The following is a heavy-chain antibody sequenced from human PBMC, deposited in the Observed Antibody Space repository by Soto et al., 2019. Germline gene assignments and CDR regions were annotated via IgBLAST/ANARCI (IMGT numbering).Heavy chain of an antibody. D-gene: IGHD6-6*01. CDR2: IIPKLGSA. Sequence: ASVKVSCKASGGGNLRDYRTTWVRRAPGQGLEWMGGIIPKLGSANYAQNFQGRVTVTADESTSTVYMELRSLRSDDTAVYYCARDLPAEYSSSSSRLGYWGQGTLVTVSS. V-gene: IGHV1-69*13. J-gene: IGHJ4*02. CDR3: ARDLPAEYSSSSSRLGY. CDR1: GGGNLRDYR.